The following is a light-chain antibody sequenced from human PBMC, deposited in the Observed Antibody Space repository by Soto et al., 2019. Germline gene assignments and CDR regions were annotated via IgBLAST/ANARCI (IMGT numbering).Light chain of an antibody. CDR3: CSYAGSYPVV. J-gene: IGLJ2*01. V-gene: IGLV2-11*01. CDR2: DVS. CDR1: SSDVGGYNY. Sequence: QSALTQPRSVSGSPGQSVTISCTGTSSDVGGYNYVSWYQQHPGKAPKLMIYDVSKRPSGVPDRFSGSKSGNTASLTISGLQAEDAADYYCCSYAGSYPVVFGGGTQLTVL.